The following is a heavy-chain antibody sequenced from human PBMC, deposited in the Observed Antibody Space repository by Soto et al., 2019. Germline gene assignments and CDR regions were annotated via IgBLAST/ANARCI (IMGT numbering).Heavy chain of an antibody. J-gene: IGHJ4*02. V-gene: IGHV3-23*01. CDR2: ISGSGGST. CDR3: AKDLDWNGYTYFDY. D-gene: IGHD3-3*01. Sequence: GGSMGLACAASGLTFSSYAMSWVRQAPGKGLEWVSAISGSGGSTYYADSVKGRFTISRDNSKSTLYLQMNSLRAEDTAVYYCAKDLDWNGYTYFDYWGQGTLVTVSS. CDR1: GLTFSSYA.